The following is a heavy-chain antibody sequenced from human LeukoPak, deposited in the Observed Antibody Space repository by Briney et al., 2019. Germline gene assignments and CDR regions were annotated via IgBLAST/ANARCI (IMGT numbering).Heavy chain of an antibody. CDR1: GFTFSSYA. V-gene: IGHV3-23*01. CDR3: AKSAGFCSDGSCYPAKYYFDY. D-gene: IGHD2-15*01. J-gene: IGHJ4*02. Sequence: GGSLRLSCAASGFTFSSYAMSWVRQAPGKGLEWVSTISGSGGSTYYAGSVKGRFTISRDNSKNTLYLQMNSLRAEDTAVYSCAKSAGFCSDGSCYPAKYYFDYWGQGTLVTVSS. CDR2: ISGSGGST.